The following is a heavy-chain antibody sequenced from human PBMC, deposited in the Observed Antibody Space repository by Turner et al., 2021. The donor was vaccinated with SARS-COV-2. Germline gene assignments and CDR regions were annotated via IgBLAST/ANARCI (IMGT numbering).Heavy chain of an antibody. J-gene: IGHJ4*02. CDR2: ISWNSDSI. CDR3: AKLDRGYGPSYFDY. V-gene: IGHV3-9*01. Sequence: VQLVESGGGVVQPGRSLRLSCAASGFTFDDYAMHWVRQAPGKGLEWVSGISWNSDSIGYADSVKGRFTISRDNAKNSLYLQMNSLRPEDTALYYCAKLDRGYGPSYFDYWGQGTLVTVSS. D-gene: IGHD5-12*01. CDR1: GFTFDDYA.